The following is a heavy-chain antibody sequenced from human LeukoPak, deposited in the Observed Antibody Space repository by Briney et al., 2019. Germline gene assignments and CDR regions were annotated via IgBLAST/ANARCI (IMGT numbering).Heavy chain of an antibody. J-gene: IGHJ3*02. V-gene: IGHV3-66*01. CDR3: ARDQTILLWFGETINAFDI. Sequence: PGGSLRLSCAASRFTVSSNYMSWVRQAPGKGLEWVSVIYSGGSTYYADSVKGRFTISRDNSKNTLYLQMNSLRAEDTAVYYCARDQTILLWFGETINAFDIWGQGTMVTVSS. CDR1: RFTVSSNY. CDR2: IYSGGST. D-gene: IGHD3-10*01.